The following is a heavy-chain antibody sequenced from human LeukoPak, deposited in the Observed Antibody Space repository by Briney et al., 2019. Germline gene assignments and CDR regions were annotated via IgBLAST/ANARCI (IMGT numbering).Heavy chain of an antibody. CDR2: IIPIFGTA. CDR3: ARGTTVTTRNYYYYYMDV. Sequence: SVKVSCKASGGTFSSYAISWVRQAPGQGLEWMGGIIPIFGTANYAQKFQGRVTITADKSTSTAYMELSSLRSEDTAVYYCARGTTVTTRNYYYYYMDVWGKGTTVTVSS. J-gene: IGHJ6*03. V-gene: IGHV1-69*06. D-gene: IGHD4-11*01. CDR1: GGTFSSYA.